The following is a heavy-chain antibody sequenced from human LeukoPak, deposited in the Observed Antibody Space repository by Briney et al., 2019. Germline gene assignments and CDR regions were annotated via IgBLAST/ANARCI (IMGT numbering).Heavy chain of an antibody. J-gene: IGHJ4*02. D-gene: IGHD5-12*01. CDR3: ARATLEPTVDIVATMEDY. CDR2: IYYSGST. Sequence: SETLSLTCTVSGGSISSGDYYWSWIRQPPGKGLEWIGYIYYSGSTNYNPSLKSRVTISVDTSKNQFSLKLSSVTAADTAVYYCARATLEPTVDIVATMEDYWGQGTLVTVSS. CDR1: GGSISSGDYY. V-gene: IGHV4-61*08.